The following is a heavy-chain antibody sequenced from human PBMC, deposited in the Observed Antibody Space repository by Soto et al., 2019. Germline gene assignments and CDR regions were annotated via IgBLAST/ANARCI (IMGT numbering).Heavy chain of an antibody. CDR3: ARGRRMVRGVTKPTYYFDY. CDR1: GYTFTSYD. Sequence: ASVKVSCKASGYTFTSYDINWVRQATGQGLEWMGWMNPNSGNTGYAQKFQGGVTMTRNTSISTAYMELSSLRSEDTAVYYCARGRRMVRGVTKPTYYFDYWGQGTLVTVSS. CDR2: MNPNSGNT. V-gene: IGHV1-8*01. J-gene: IGHJ4*02. D-gene: IGHD3-10*01.